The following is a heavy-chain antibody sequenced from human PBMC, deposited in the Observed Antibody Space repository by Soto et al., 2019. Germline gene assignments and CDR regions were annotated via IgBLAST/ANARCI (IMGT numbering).Heavy chain of an antibody. CDR2: IYHSGST. J-gene: IGHJ4*02. CDR1: GGSISSGGSS. Sequence: QLQLQESGSRLVKPSQTLSLTCAVSGGSISSGGSSWSWIRQPPGKGLEWIGYIYHSGSTYYNPSLTPRVTISADMSKNQFSLKLSPVTAADTAVYYCARRMNTVTTLDYWGQGTLVTVSS. D-gene: IGHD4-4*01. V-gene: IGHV4-30-2*01. CDR3: ARRMNTVTTLDY.